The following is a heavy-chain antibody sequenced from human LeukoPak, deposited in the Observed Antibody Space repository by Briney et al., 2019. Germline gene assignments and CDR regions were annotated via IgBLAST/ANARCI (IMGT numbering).Heavy chain of an antibody. Sequence: SETLSLTCAVYGGSFNGYYWSWIRQPPGKGLEWIGEINHSGSTNHNASLKSRVIISVDTYKNQFSLKLGSVTAADTAVYYCTRRGGLTMFGVVTEYYFDYWGQGSLVTVSS. V-gene: IGHV4-34*01. J-gene: IGHJ4*02. CDR3: TRRGGLTMFGVVTEYYFDY. CDR2: INHSGST. D-gene: IGHD3-3*01. CDR1: GGSFNGYY.